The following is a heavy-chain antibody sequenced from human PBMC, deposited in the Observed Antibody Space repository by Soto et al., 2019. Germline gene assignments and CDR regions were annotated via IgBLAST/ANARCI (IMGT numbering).Heavy chain of an antibody. CDR1: GFTFSSYA. CDR3: AKEGLDFWSGYYWSYYYYGMDV. J-gene: IGHJ6*02. D-gene: IGHD3-3*01. CDR2: ISGSGGST. V-gene: IGHV3-23*01. Sequence: EVQLLESGGGLVQPGGSLRLSCAASGFTFSSYAMSWVRQAPGKGLEWVSAISGSGGSTYYADSVKGRFTISRDNSNNTRYLQMNSLRAEDTAVYYCAKEGLDFWSGYYWSYYYYGMDVWGQGTTVTVSS.